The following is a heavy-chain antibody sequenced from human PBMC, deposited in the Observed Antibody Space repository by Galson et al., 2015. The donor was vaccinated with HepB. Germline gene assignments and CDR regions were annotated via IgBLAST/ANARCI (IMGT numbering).Heavy chain of an antibody. D-gene: IGHD2-21*02. Sequence: SLRLSCAASGFTFSSYAMSWVRQAPGKGLEWVSAISGSGGSTYYADSVKGRFTISRDNSKNTLYLQMNSLRAEDTAVYYCAKSPPWVTPDPAYSYYGMDVWCQGTTVTVSS. CDR2: ISGSGGST. J-gene: IGHJ6*02. CDR1: GFTFSSYA. CDR3: AKSPPWVTPDPAYSYYGMDV. V-gene: IGHV3-23*01.